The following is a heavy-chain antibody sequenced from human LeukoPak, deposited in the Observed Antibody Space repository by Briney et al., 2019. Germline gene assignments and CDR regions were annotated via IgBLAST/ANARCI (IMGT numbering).Heavy chain of an antibody. Sequence: PSETLSLTCAVYGGSFSGYYWSWIRQPPGKGLEWIGEINHSGSTNYNPSLKSRVTISVDTSKNQFSLKLSSVTAADTAVYYCASSPSKITIFGVSLRQNYYGMDVWGQGTTVTVSS. D-gene: IGHD3-3*01. J-gene: IGHJ6*02. CDR3: ASSPSKITIFGVSLRQNYYGMDV. CDR1: GGSFSGYY. V-gene: IGHV4-34*01. CDR2: INHSGST.